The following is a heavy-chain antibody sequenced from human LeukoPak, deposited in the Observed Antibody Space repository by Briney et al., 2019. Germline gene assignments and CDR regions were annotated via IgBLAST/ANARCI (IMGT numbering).Heavy chain of an antibody. CDR3: ARERIAAAVWFDP. J-gene: IGHJ5*02. CDR2: INPNSGGT. CDR1: GYTFTGYY. V-gene: IGHV1-2*02. D-gene: IGHD6-13*01. Sequence: ASVKVSCKASGYTFTGYYVHWVRQAPGQGLEWMGWINPNSGGTNYAQKFQGRVTMTRDTSISTAYMELSRLRSDDTAVYYCARERIAAAVWFDPWGQGTLVTVSS.